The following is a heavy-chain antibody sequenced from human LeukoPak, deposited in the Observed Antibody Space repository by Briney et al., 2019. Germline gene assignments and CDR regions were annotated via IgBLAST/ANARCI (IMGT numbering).Heavy chain of an antibody. D-gene: IGHD1-26*01. CDR2: IRSKANSYAT. Sequence: GRSLRLSCAASGFTFSGPAMHWVRQASGKGLEWVGRIRSKANSYATAYAASVKGRFTISRDDSKNTAYLQMNSLKTEDTAVYYCTRQDPVATEDWFDPWGQGTLVTVSS. CDR3: TRQDPVATEDWFDP. V-gene: IGHV3-73*01. CDR1: GFTFSGPA. J-gene: IGHJ5*02.